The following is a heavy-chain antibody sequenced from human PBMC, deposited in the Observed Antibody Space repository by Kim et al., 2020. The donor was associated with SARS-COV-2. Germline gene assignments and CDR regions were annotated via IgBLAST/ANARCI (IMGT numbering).Heavy chain of an antibody. CDR3: ARDRLYFDILTAYSRSGGLDV. CDR2: INTKTGNP. V-gene: IGHV7-4-1*01. Sequence: ASVKVSCKASGYTFTTYAMNWVRQAPGQGLEWMGWINTKTGNPTYAQGFTGRFVFSLDASVSTSYLQIASLKAEDTAVYYCARDRLYFDILTAYSRSGGLDVWGQGTTVTVSS. D-gene: IGHD3-9*01. CDR1: GYTFTTYA. J-gene: IGHJ6*02.